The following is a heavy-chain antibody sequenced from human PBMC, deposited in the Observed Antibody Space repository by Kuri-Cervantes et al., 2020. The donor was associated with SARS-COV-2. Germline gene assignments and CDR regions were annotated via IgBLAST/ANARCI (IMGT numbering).Heavy chain of an antibody. CDR2: FDPEDGET. CDR1: GYTLTELS. V-gene: IGHV1-24*01. J-gene: IGHJ6*02. D-gene: IGHD5-18*01. CDR3: ARDRRIQLWLPPDYYYGMDV. Sequence: ASVKVSCKVSGYTLTELSMHWVRQAPGKGLEWMGGFDPEDGETIYAQKFQGRVTMTTDTSTSTAYMELSSLRSEDTAVYYCARDRRIQLWLPPDYYYGMDVWGQGTTVTVSS.